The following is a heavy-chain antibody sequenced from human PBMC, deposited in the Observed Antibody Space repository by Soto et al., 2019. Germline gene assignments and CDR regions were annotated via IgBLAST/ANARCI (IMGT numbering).Heavy chain of an antibody. J-gene: IGHJ4*02. D-gene: IGHD3-3*01. CDR3: ARSFWSRYYMGAY. CDR1: GFTFTYYA. Sequence: PGGSLRLSCAASGFTFTYYAMSWVRQAPGKGLEWVSGISASGGSTYYADSVKGRFTISRDDSKSTLYLQMNSLRAEDTAVYYCARSFWSRYYMGAYWGQGTPVTVSS. V-gene: IGHV3-23*01. CDR2: ISASGGST.